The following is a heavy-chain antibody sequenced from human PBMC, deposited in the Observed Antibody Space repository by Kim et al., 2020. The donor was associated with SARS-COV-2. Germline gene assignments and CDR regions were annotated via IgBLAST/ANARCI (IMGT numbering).Heavy chain of an antibody. CDR3: VRYALNGDSGFDC. Sequence: GGSLRLSCAASGFTLSNYWMGWVRQAPGKGLQWVANIREDGSDKYYLDSVKGRLTISRDNARNSLYLQMNSLRAEDTALYYCVRYALNGDSGFDCWGQGTLVTVSS. CDR1: GFTLSNYW. D-gene: IGHD7-27*01. V-gene: IGHV3-7*03. CDR2: IREDGSDK. J-gene: IGHJ4*02.